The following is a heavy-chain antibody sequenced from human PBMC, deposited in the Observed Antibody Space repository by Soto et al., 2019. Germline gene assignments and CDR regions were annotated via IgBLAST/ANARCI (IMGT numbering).Heavy chain of an antibody. Sequence: GGSLRLSCAASGFTFSSYAMHWVRQAPGRGLEWVAFISNDGSNEYYADSGKGRFTISRDNYKNTLYLQMNRLRAEDTAVYYCASPHCSGGSCYWGGFDYWGPGTLVTVSS. CDR3: ASPHCSGGSCYWGGFDY. CDR1: GFTFSSYA. CDR2: ISNDGSNE. V-gene: IGHV3-30-3*01. D-gene: IGHD2-15*01. J-gene: IGHJ4*02.